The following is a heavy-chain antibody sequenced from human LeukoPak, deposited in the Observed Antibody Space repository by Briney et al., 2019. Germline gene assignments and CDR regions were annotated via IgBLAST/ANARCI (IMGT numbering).Heavy chain of an antibody. J-gene: IGHJ4*02. V-gene: IGHV1-2*02. Sequence: ASVKVSCKASGYTFTSYGISWVRQASGQGLEWTGWINPNSGGTNYAQKFQGRVTMTRDTSISTAYMELSRLRSDDTAVYYCARLAVAGIDYWGQGTLVTVSS. D-gene: IGHD6-19*01. CDR2: INPNSGGT. CDR3: ARLAVAGIDY. CDR1: GYTFTSYG.